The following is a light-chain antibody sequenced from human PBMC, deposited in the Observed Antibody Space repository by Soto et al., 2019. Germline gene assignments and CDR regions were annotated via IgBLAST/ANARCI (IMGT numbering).Light chain of an antibody. CDR1: QGISNS. V-gene: IGKV1-27*01. CDR3: QKYKSAPYT. CDR2: DAS. Sequence: DIQMTQSPSSQPASIGHRVTITSRASQGISNSLAWYQQKPGKGPSLLIYDASTLQSGVPSRFSGSGSGTDFTLTINSLQPEDVATYYCQKYKSAPYTFGPGTKVDI. J-gene: IGKJ3*01.